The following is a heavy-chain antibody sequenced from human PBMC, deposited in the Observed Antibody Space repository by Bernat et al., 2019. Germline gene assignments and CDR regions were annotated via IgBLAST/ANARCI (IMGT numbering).Heavy chain of an antibody. CDR1: GFTFSSYI. V-gene: IGHV3-48*02. J-gene: IGHJ1*01. D-gene: IGHD2-2*02. CDR3: ARGCSSTSCHSFQH. CDR2: ITSSSSTI. Sequence: EVQLVESGGGLVQPGGSLRLSCAASGFTFSSYIMNWVRQAPGKGLEWVSYITSSSSTIYYADSVKGRFTISRDNAKNSLYLQMNSLRDEDTAVYYCARGCSSTSCHSFQHWGQGTLVTVSS.